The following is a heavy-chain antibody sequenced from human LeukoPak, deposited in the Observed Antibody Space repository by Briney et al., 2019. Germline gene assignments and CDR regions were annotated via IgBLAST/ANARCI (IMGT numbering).Heavy chain of an antibody. D-gene: IGHD3/OR15-3a*01. CDR2: IDRNGDST. V-gene: IGHV3-20*04. CDR1: GFTFDDYG. CDR3: ARDLGTGYSGLTSYFDY. J-gene: IGHJ4*02. Sequence: GGSLRLSCAASGFTFDDYGVSWVRQAPGKGLEWVSGIDRNGDSTGYADSVEGRFTISRDNSKNTLYLQMNSLRAEDTAVYYCARDLGTGYSGLTSYFDYWGQGTLVTVSS.